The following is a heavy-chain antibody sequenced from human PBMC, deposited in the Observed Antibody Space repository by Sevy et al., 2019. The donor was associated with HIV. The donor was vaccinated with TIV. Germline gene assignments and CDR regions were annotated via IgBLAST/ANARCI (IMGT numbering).Heavy chain of an antibody. J-gene: IGHJ4*02. CDR2: ISGSGGST. CDR1: GFTFSSYA. D-gene: IGHD3-22*01. Sequence: VGSLRLSCAASGFTFSSYAMSWVRQAPGKGLEWVSAISGSGGSTYYADSVKGRFTISRDNSKNTLYLQMNSLRAEDTAVYYCAKEAGPAGITMIVVVIEGAFDYWGQGTLVTVSS. V-gene: IGHV3-23*01. CDR3: AKEAGPAGITMIVVVIEGAFDY.